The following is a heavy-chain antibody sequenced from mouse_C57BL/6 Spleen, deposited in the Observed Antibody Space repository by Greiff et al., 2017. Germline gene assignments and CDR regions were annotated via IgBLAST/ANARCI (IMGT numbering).Heavy chain of an antibody. V-gene: IGHV10-3*01. CDR3: VKDMAYYDYDVGGRDMDY. Sequence: EVQLVESGGGLVQPKGSLKLSCAASGFTFNTYAMHWVRQAPGKGLEWVARISSKSSNYATYYADSVKDRFTISRDDSQSMLYLQMNNLKTEETAMYYGVKDMAYYDYDVGGRDMDYWGQGTSVTVSS. J-gene: IGHJ4*01. D-gene: IGHD2-4*01. CDR1: GFTFNTYA. CDR2: ISSKSSNYAT.